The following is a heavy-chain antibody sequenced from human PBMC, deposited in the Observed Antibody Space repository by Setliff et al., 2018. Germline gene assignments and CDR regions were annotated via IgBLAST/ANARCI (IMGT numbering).Heavy chain of an antibody. J-gene: IGHJ4*02. V-gene: IGHV1-18*01. CDR2: ISAYTGNT. Sequence: ASVKVSCKASGYTFTNYGINWVRQAPGQGLEWMGWISAYTGNTNYAQKLQGRVSMATDTSTSTAYMELRSLTSDDTAVYYCSRLVRYCTTTTCQRASGAEFWGQGTLVTVSS. CDR1: GYTFTNYG. CDR3: SRLVRYCTTTTCQRASGAEF. D-gene: IGHD2-8*01.